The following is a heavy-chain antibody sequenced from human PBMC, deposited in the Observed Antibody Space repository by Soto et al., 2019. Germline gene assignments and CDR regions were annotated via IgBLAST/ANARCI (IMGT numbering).Heavy chain of an antibody. V-gene: IGHV4-39*01. CDR3: ANQVEMATADYFDY. Sequence: QLQLQESGPGLVKPSETLSLTCTVSGGSISSSSYYWGWIREPPGKGLEWIGSIYYSGSTYYNPSLKSRVTISVDTSKNLFSLKLSSVTAADTAVYYCANQVEMATADYFDYWGQGTLVTVSS. D-gene: IGHD5-12*01. CDR1: GGSISSSSYY. CDR2: IYYSGST. J-gene: IGHJ4*02.